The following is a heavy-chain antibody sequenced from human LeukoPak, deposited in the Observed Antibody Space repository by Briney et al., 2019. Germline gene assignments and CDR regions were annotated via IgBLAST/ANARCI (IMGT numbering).Heavy chain of an antibody. CDR2: IYTSGST. J-gene: IGHJ5*02. CDR3: GREVTIFGVGSNWFDP. V-gene: IGHV4-4*07. D-gene: IGHD3-3*01. CDR1: GGSISSYY. Sequence: PSETLSLTCTVSGGSISSYYWSWIRQPAGKGLEWIRRIYTSGSTNYNPSLKSRVTMSVDTSKNQFSLKLSSVTAADTAVYYCGREVTIFGVGSNWFDPWGQGTLVTVSS.